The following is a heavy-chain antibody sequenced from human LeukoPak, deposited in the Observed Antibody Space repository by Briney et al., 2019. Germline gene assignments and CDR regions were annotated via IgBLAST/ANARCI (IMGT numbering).Heavy chain of an antibody. CDR1: GYTFTNYY. Sequence: ASVKVSCKASGYTFTNYYMHWVRQAPGQGLEWMGIINPSGGSTSYAQKFQGRVTMTRDTSTSTVYMELSSLRSDDTAMYYCVREITRATTYFDSWGQGTLVTVSS. D-gene: IGHD1-26*01. CDR2: INPSGGST. J-gene: IGHJ4*02. V-gene: IGHV1-46*01. CDR3: VREITRATTYFDS.